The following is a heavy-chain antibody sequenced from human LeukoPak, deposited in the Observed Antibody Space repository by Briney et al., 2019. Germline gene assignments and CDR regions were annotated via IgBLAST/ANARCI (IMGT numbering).Heavy chain of an antibody. CDR2: IYSVGSS. CDR3: AREYIAAAGSGAY. J-gene: IGHJ4*02. CDR1: GFTVSSNC. D-gene: IGHD6-13*01. Sequence: GGSLRLSCVVSGFTVSSNCMSWVRQAPGKGLECVSVIYSVGSSYYADPVKGRFTISRDNAKNSLYLQMNSLRAEDTAMYYCAREYIAAAGSGAYWGQGTLVTVSS. V-gene: IGHV3-66*01.